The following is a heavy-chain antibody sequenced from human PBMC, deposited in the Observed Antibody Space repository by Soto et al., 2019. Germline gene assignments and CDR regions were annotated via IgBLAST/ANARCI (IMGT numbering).Heavy chain of an antibody. CDR3: ARGVGTYYYMDV. D-gene: IGHD1-1*01. J-gene: IGHJ6*03. CDR1: GFTFSSYS. CDR2: ISSSSSTI. Sequence: GGSLRLSCAASGFTFSSYSMNWVRQAPGKGLEWVSYISSSSSTIYYADSVKGRFTISRDNAKNSLYLQMNSLRAEDTAVYYCARGVGTYYYMDVWGKGTTVTVSS. V-gene: IGHV3-48*01.